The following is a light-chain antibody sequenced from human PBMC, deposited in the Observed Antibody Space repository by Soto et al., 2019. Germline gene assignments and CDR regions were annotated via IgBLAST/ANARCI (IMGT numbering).Light chain of an antibody. J-gene: IGLJ1*01. CDR2: RNN. V-gene: IGLV1-47*01. CDR3: AAWDDSLSGFYV. Sequence: VLAQPPSASGTPGQRITISCSGSSSDIGTNYVYWYQQLPGTAPKPLIYRNNQRPSGVPDRFSGSKSGTSASLAISGLRSEDEADYHCAAWDDSLSGFYVFGTGTKSPS. CDR1: SSDIGTNY.